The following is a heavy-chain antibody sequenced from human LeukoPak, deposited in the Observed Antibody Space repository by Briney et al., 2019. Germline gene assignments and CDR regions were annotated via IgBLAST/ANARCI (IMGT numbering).Heavy chain of an antibody. CDR3: ARKGLGDV. Sequence: GGSLRLSCAASGFTFSSYWMSWVRQAPGKGLEWVANIKQDGSVKYYVASVKGRFTISRDNAKNSLFLQMNSLSAEDTAVYYCARKGLGDVWGQGITVTASS. D-gene: IGHD6-19*01. CDR2: IKQDGSVK. J-gene: IGHJ6*02. CDR1: GFTFSSYW. V-gene: IGHV3-7*01.